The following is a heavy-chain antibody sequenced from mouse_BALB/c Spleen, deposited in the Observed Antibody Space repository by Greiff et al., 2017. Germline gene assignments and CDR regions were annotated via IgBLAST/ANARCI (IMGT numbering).Heavy chain of an antibody. CDR3: ARSLYYGYPFAY. CDR2: IYPGDGDT. Sequence: QVHVKQSGPELVKPGASVKISCKASGYAFSSSWMNWVKQRPGQGLEWIGRIYPGDGDTNYNGKFKGKATLTADKSSSTAYMQLSSLTSVDSAVYFCARSLYYGYPFAYWGQGTLVTVSA. V-gene: IGHV1-82*01. CDR1: GYAFSSSW. J-gene: IGHJ3*01. D-gene: IGHD1-2*01.